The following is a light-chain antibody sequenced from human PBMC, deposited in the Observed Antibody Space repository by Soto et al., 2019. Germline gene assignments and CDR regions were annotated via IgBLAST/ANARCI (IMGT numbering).Light chain of an antibody. CDR2: EVS. CDR1: SSDVGGYNY. J-gene: IGLJ1*01. Sequence: QSVLTQPASVSGSPGQSITISCTGTSSDVGGYNYVSWYQQHPGTAPKLMIYEVSNRPSGVSNRFSGSKSGNTASLTISGLQAEDEADYYCSSYTSSSTSVFGTGTKGTVL. CDR3: SSYTSSSTSV. V-gene: IGLV2-14*01.